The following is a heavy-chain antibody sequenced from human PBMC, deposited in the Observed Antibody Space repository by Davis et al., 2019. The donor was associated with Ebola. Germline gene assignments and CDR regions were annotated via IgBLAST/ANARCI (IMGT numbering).Heavy chain of an antibody. V-gene: IGHV1-18*04. Sequence: ASVKVSCKASGYTFTGYYMHWVRQAPGQGLEWMGWISPYNGKTKYPQNFQGRVSMTTDPSTSTAYMELRSLRSDDTAVYYCARGALVPTQNWFDPWGQGTLVTVSS. CDR3: ARGALVPTQNWFDP. J-gene: IGHJ5*02. D-gene: IGHD6-13*01. CDR1: GYTFTGYY. CDR2: ISPYNGKT.